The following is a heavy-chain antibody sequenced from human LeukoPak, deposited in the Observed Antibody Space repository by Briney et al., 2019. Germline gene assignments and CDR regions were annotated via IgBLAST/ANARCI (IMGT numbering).Heavy chain of an antibody. D-gene: IGHD3-10*01. CDR3: ARDYASDY. CDR1: GFTFSRHE. Sequence: GGSLRLSCAASGFTFSRHEMNWVRQAPGKGLEWVSYISRSGDTIYFADSVKGRFTISRDNAKNSLHLQMSSLRAEDTAVYYCARDYASDYWGQGTLVTVSS. V-gene: IGHV3-48*03. CDR2: ISRSGDTI. J-gene: IGHJ4*02.